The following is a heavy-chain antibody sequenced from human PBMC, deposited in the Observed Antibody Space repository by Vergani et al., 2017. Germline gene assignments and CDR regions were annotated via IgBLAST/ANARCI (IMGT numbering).Heavy chain of an antibody. CDR3: ARAESSSVGVFSY. CDR2: ISYDGSNK. Sequence: QVQLVESGGGVVQPGRSLRLSCAASGFTFSSYGMHWVRQAPGKGLEWVAVISYDGSNKYYADSVKGRFTISRDNSKNTLYLQMNSLRAEDTAVYYCARAESSSVGVFSYWGQGTLVTVSS. CDR1: GFTFSSYG. V-gene: IGHV3-30*03. J-gene: IGHJ4*02. D-gene: IGHD6-6*01.